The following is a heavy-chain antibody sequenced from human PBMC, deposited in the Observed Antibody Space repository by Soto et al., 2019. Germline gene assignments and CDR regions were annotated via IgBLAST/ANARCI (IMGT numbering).Heavy chain of an antibody. CDR1: GGSFSGYY. V-gene: IGHV4-34*01. J-gene: IGHJ6*02. CDR2: INHSGST. Sequence: ASETLSLTCAVYGGSFSGYYWSWIRQPPGKGLEWIGEINHSGSTNYNPSLKSRVTISVDTSKNQFSLKLSSVTAADTAVYYCAREGVIMVRGALDVWGQGTTVTVSS. CDR3: AREGVIMVRGALDV. D-gene: IGHD3-10*01.